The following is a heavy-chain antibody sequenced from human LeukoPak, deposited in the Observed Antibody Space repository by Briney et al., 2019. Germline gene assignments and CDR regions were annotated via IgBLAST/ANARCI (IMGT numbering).Heavy chain of an antibody. CDR3: ARDQDGSLTPYAFDI. Sequence: GGSLRLSCAASGDTFSSDAMNWVRQAPGQGLEWMGRNIPVLDLAHYAQTFQGRVTITADTSTSTSYMELRSLTSDDTGIYYCARDQDGSLTPYAFDIWGQGTMVIVSS. D-gene: IGHD1-26*01. CDR1: GDTFSSDA. CDR2: NIPVLDLA. J-gene: IGHJ3*02. V-gene: IGHV1-69*04.